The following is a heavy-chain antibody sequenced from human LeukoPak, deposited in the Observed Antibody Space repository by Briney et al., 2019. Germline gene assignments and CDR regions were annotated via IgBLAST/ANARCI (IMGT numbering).Heavy chain of an antibody. D-gene: IGHD1-14*01. CDR3: ARDRESPGWMSANYGMDV. CDR2: IIPIFGIA. CDR1: GGTFSSYA. J-gene: IGHJ6*02. Sequence: SVKVSCKASGGTFSSYAISWVRQAPGQGLEWMGRIIPIFGIANYAQKFQGRVTITADKSTSTAYMELSSLRAEDTAVYYCARDRESPGWMSANYGMDVWGQGTTVTVSS. V-gene: IGHV1-69*04.